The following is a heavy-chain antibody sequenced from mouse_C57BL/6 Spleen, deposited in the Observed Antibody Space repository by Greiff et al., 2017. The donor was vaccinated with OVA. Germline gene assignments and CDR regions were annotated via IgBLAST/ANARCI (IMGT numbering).Heavy chain of an antibody. CDR2: IYPGDGDT. CDR1: GYAFSSYW. CDR3: ASIIYYGNSH. V-gene: IGHV1-80*01. D-gene: IGHD2-1*01. Sequence: VQLQQSGAELVKPGASVKISCKASGYAFSSYWMNWVKQRPGKGLEWIGQIYPGDGDTNYNGKFKGKATLTADKSASPAYMQLSSLTSEDSAVYFCASIIYYGNSHWGQGTTLTVSS. J-gene: IGHJ2*01.